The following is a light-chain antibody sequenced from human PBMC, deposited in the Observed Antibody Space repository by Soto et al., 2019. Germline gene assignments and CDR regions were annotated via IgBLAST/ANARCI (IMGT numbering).Light chain of an antibody. Sequence: DIQMTQSPSTLSASVGDRVTITCRASQSISSWLAWYQQKPGKAPKLLIYDAPSLESGVPSRFSGSGSGTEFTLTISSLQPDDFATYYCQQYNSYSGTFGGGTKVEIK. CDR3: QQYNSYSGT. CDR2: DAP. CDR1: QSISSW. V-gene: IGKV1-5*01. J-gene: IGKJ4*01.